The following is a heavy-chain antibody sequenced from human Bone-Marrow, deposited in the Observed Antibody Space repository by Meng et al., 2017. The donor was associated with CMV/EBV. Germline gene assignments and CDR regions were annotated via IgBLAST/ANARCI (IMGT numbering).Heavy chain of an antibody. Sequence: GGSLRLSCAASGFRLSSYWMSWIRQAPGKGLEWVSYISSSGSTIYYADSVKGRFTISRDNAKNSLYLQMNSLRAEDTAVYYCARDLIAVVSNYGMDVWGQGTTVTV. CDR3: ARDLIAVVSNYGMDV. J-gene: IGHJ6*02. V-gene: IGHV3-11*01. D-gene: IGHD6-19*01. CDR2: ISSSGSTI. CDR1: GFRLSSYW.